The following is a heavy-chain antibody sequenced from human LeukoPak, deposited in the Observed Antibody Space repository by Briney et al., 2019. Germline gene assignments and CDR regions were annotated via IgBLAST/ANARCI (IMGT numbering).Heavy chain of an antibody. CDR1: GYTFTSYG. CDR3: ASSIVVVPAANAGPYGMDV. D-gene: IGHD2-2*01. J-gene: IGHJ6*04. V-gene: IGHV1-18*04. CDR2: ISAYNGNT. Sequence: GASVKLCCTASGYTFTSYGGSWVGQAPGQGLKWMGWISAYNGNTNYAQKLQGRVTMTTDTSTSTAYMELRSLRSDDTAVYYCASSIVVVPAANAGPYGMDVWGKGTTVTVSS.